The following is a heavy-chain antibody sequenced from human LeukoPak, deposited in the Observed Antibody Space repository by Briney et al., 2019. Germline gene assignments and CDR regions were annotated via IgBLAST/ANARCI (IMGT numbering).Heavy chain of an antibody. CDR1: GFTFSSYS. D-gene: IGHD6-19*01. V-gene: IGHV3-48*01. Sequence: PGGSLRLSCAASGFTFSSYSMNWVRQAPGKGLEWVSYISSSSSTIYYADSVEGRFTISRDNAKNSLYLQMNSLRAEDTAVYYCARDRKYSSGWYYFDYWGQGTLVTVSS. J-gene: IGHJ4*02. CDR2: ISSSSSTI. CDR3: ARDRKYSSGWYYFDY.